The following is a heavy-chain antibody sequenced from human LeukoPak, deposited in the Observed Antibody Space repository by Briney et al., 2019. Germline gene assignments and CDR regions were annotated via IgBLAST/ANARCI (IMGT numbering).Heavy chain of an antibody. J-gene: IGHJ4*02. CDR3: ARLHDYGDYYADY. Sequence: SETLSLTCTVSGGSISSSSYYWGWIRQPPGKGLEWIGSIYYSGSTYYNPSLKSRVTISVDTSKNEFSLKLRSVTAADTAVYYCARLHDYGDYYADYWGQGTLVTVSS. CDR1: GGSISSSSYY. D-gene: IGHD4-17*01. CDR2: IYYSGST. V-gene: IGHV4-39*01.